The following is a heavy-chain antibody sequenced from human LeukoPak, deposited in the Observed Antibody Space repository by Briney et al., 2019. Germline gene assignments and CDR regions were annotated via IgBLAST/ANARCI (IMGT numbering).Heavy chain of an antibody. J-gene: IGHJ6*03. CDR3: ASGYWNYYYYYMDV. V-gene: IGHV1-69*06. D-gene: IGHD1-1*01. Sequence: SVTVSCKASGGTFSSYAISWVRQAPGQGLEWMGGIIPIFGTANYAQKFQGRVTITADKSTSTAYMELSSLRSEDTAVYYCASGYWNYYYYYMDVWDKGTTVTVSS. CDR2: IIPIFGTA. CDR1: GGTFSSYA.